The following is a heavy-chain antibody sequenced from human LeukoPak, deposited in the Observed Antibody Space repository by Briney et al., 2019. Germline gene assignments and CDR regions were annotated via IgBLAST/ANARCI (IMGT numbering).Heavy chain of an antibody. CDR3: ARGGEDGMDV. CDR1: GGSISSGGYY. V-gene: IGHV4-31*03. J-gene: IGHJ6*02. Sequence: SQTLSLTCTVSGGSISSGGYYWSWIRQHPGKGLEWIGYIYYSGSTYYNPSLKSRVTISVDTSKNQFSLKLSSVTAAGTAVYYCARGGEDGMDVWGQGTTVTVSS. CDR2: IYYSGST.